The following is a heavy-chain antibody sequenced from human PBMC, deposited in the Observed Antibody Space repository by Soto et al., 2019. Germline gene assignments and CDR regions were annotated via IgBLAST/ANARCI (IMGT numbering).Heavy chain of an antibody. V-gene: IGHV1-18*01. CDR2: ISAYNYNT. D-gene: IGHD1-26*01. CDR1: GYTFHNYG. CDR3: ARARGTSWYNWFDP. J-gene: IGHJ5*02. Sequence: ASVKVSCKASGYTFHNYGVNWVRQAPGHGLEWMGRISAYNYNTHYAQNFEGRVTMTTDTSTNTVHMELSSLRFGDTAIYYCARARGTSWYNWFDPWGQGTLVTVSS.